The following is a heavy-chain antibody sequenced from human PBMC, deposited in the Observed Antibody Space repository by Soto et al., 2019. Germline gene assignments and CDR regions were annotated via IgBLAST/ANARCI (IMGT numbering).Heavy chain of an antibody. V-gene: IGHV4-39*01. D-gene: IGHD2-8*02. CDR3: ASHRTYWPFDY. Sequence: QLHLQESGPGLVKSSETLSLTCTVSGGSISARDYYWGWIRQPPGKGLQWVASISYTEGTFYNSSLKRRVTISLDTSKNQFSLSLTSVTAADTAVYYCASHRTYWPFDYWGQGTVVTVSS. CDR2: ISYTEGT. CDR1: GGSISARDYY. J-gene: IGHJ4*02.